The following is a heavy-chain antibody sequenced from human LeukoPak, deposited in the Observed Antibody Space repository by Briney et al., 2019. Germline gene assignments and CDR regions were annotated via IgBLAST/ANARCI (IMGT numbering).Heavy chain of an antibody. CDR3: AKDILTVVRGVFQH. J-gene: IGHJ1*01. V-gene: IGHV3-9*01. Sequence: PGRSLRLSCAASGFTFDDYAMHWVRQAPGKGLEWVSGISWNSGSIDYADSVKGRFTISRDNAKNSLYLQMNSLRAEDTALYYCAKDILTVVRGVFQHWGQGTLVTVSP. CDR1: GFTFDDYA. D-gene: IGHD3-10*01. CDR2: ISWNSGSI.